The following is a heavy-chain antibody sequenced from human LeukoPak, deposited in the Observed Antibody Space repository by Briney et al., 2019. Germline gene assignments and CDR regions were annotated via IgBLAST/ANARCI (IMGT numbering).Heavy chain of an antibody. CDR1: GFTLSRWW. CDR2: INQDGSQK. J-gene: IGHJ4*02. CDR3: ARDRFYYSSGC. D-gene: IGHD6-25*01. V-gene: IGHV3-7*01. Sequence: GGSLRLSCAASGFTLSRWWMSWVRQAPGKGLEWVANINQDGSQKYYVDSVKGRFTISRDNAKNSLYLQMNSLRAEDTAVYYCARDRFYYSSGCWGQGTLVTVSS.